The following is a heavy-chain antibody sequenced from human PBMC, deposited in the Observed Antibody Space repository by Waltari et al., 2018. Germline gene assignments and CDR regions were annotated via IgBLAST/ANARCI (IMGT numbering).Heavy chain of an antibody. CDR1: GYTFTDYT. D-gene: IGHD1-26*01. V-gene: IGHV1-3*01. Sequence: QVQLVQSGAEMRKPGASVKVSCKASGYTFTDYTMHWLRQAPGQRLEWMGWINDNGKTKGSQKFQGRVTITRDTSASTAYMDLSSLTSEDTGVYYCARYSGDYQDAFDIWGQGTMVTISS. CDR2: INDNGKT. J-gene: IGHJ3*02. CDR3: ARYSGDYQDAFDI.